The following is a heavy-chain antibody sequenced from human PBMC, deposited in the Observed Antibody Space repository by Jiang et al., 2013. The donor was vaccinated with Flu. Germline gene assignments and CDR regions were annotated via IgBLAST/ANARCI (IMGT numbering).Heavy chain of an antibody. J-gene: IGHJ4*02. D-gene: IGHD5-18*01. CDR2: TYYRSKWYN. V-gene: IGHV6-1*01. CDR1: GDSVSSNSAA. Sequence: AISGDSVSSNSAAWNWIRQSPSRGLEWLGRTYYRSKWYNDYAVSVKSRITINPDTSKNQFSLQLNSVTPEDTAVYYCARDPDNSYGGYFDYWGQGTLVTVSS. CDR3: ARDPDNSYGGYFDY.